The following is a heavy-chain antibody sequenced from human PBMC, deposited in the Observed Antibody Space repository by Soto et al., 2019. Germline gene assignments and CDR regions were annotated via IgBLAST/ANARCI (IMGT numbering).Heavy chain of an antibody. CDR1: GFTFSSYG. CDR2: ISYDGSNK. J-gene: IGHJ4*02. CDR3: AKERSGHSYADS. D-gene: IGHD5-18*01. V-gene: IGHV3-30*18. Sequence: GGSLRLSCAASGFTFSSYGMHWVRQAPGKGLEWVAVISYDGSNKYYADSVKGRFTISRDNSKNTLYLQMNSLRAEDTAVYYCAKERSGHSYADSWGQGTLVTVSS.